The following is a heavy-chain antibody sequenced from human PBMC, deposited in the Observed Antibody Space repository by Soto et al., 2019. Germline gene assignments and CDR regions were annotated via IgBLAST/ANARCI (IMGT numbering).Heavy chain of an antibody. Sequence: GGSLRLSCAASGFTFSSYAMSWVRQAPGKGLEWVSAISGSGGSTYYADSVKGRFTISRDNSKNTLYLQMNSLRAEDTAVYYCAKDSTYYYDSSGSRFDYWGQGTLVTVSS. J-gene: IGHJ4*02. V-gene: IGHV3-23*01. D-gene: IGHD3-22*01. CDR2: ISGSGGST. CDR1: GFTFSSYA. CDR3: AKDSTYYYDSSGSRFDY.